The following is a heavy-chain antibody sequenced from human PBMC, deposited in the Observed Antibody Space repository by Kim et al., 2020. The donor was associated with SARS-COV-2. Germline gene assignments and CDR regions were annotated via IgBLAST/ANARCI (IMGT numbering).Heavy chain of an antibody. J-gene: IGHJ4*02. V-gene: IGHV4-31*03. Sequence: SETLSLTCTVSGGSISSGGYYWSWIRQHPGKGLEWIGYIYYSGSTYYNPSLTSRVTISVDTSKNQFSLKLSSVTAADTAVYYCARTRITMIVVVTHFDYWGQETLVTVSS. CDR2: IYYSGST. CDR3: ARTRITMIVVVTHFDY. D-gene: IGHD3-22*01. CDR1: GGSISSGGYY.